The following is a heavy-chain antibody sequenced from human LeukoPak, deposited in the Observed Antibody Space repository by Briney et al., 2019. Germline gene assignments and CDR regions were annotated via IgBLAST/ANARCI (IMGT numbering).Heavy chain of an antibody. V-gene: IGHV1-18*01. CDR1: GYTFTSYG. J-gene: IGHJ4*02. CDR2: ISAYNGNT. Sequence: ASVKVSCKASGYTFTSYGISWVRQAPGQGLEWMGWISAYNGNTNYAQKLQGRVTMTTDTSTSTAYMELRSLRSDDTAVYYCARDHPIVVVVAAALDYWGQGTLVTVSS. CDR3: ARDHPIVVVVAAALDY. D-gene: IGHD2-15*01.